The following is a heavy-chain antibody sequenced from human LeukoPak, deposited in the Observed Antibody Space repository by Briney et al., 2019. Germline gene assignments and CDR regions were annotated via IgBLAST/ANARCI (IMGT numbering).Heavy chain of an antibody. CDR3: ARRMGSSWTFDY. J-gene: IGHJ4*02. CDR1: GGSISSYY. V-gene: IGHV4-59*01. D-gene: IGHD6-13*01. Sequence: SETLSLTCTVSGGSISSYYWSWIRQPPGKELEWIGYVFYSGSTNYNPSLKSPVTISVDTSKNQFSLKLSSVTAADTAVYYCARRMGSSWTFDYWGQGTLVTVSS. CDR2: VFYSGST.